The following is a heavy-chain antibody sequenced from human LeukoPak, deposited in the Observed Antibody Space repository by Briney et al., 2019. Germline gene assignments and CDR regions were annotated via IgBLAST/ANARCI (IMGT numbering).Heavy chain of an antibody. V-gene: IGHV3-23*01. CDR1: GFTFSSYA. CDR3: AKVAYYYGSGSPPGYFDY. Sequence: GSLRLSCAASGFTFSSYAMSWVRQAPGKGLEWVSAISGSGGSTYYADSVKGRFTISRDNSKNTLYLQMNSLRAEDTAVYYCAKVAYYYGSGSPPGYFDYWGQGTLVTVSS. CDR2: ISGSGGST. J-gene: IGHJ4*02. D-gene: IGHD3-10*01.